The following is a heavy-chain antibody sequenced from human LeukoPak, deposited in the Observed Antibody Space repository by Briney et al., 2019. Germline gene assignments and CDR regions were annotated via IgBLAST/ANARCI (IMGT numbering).Heavy chain of an antibody. J-gene: IGHJ4*02. CDR3: TTPRHDFWSGYHYYFDY. CDR1: GFTFGDYA. CDR2: IRSKAYGGTT. Sequence: GGSLRLSCTASGFTFGDYAMSWVRQAPGKGLEWVGFIRSKAYGGTTEYGASVKGRFTISRDDSKSIAYLQMNSLKTEDTAVYYCTTPRHDFWSGYHYYFDYWGQGTLVTVSS. D-gene: IGHD3-3*01. V-gene: IGHV3-49*04.